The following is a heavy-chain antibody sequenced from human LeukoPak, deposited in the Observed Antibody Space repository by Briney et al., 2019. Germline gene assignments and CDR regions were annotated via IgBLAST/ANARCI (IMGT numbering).Heavy chain of an antibody. Sequence: SETLSLTCAVSGGSISSGGYSWSWIRQPPGKGLECIGYIYHSGSTYYNPSLKSRVTISVDRSKNQFSLKLSSVTAADTAVYYCARGVVVVPAAIGAYWFDPWGQGTLVTVSS. CDR1: GGSISSGGYS. D-gene: IGHD2-2*01. CDR3: ARGVVVVPAAIGAYWFDP. V-gene: IGHV4-30-2*01. J-gene: IGHJ5*02. CDR2: IYHSGST.